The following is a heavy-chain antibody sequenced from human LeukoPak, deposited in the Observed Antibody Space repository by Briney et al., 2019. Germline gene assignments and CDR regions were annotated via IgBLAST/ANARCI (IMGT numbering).Heavy chain of an antibody. D-gene: IGHD6-6*01. CDR2: IYTSGST. V-gene: IGHV4-4*09. CDR1: GGSISSYY. Sequence: PSETLSLTCTVSGGSISSYYWSWIRQRPGKGLDWIGYIYTSGSTNYNPSLKSRVTISVDTSKNQFSLKLSSVTAADTAVYYCAKEGSSGYFDYWGQGTLVTVSS. CDR3: AKEGSSGYFDY. J-gene: IGHJ4*02.